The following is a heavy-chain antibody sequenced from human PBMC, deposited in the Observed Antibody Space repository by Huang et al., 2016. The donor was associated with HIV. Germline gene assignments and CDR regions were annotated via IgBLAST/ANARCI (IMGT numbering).Heavy chain of an antibody. J-gene: IGHJ4*02. V-gene: IGHV3-30*02. CDR2: IRFDGNKK. D-gene: IGHD2-8*01. Sequence: QVRLVESGGGVVQPGGSLTLSCDASGFTFSTFGMHWVSQAPGKGMEWVANIRFDGNKKVYEESLKGRFTIFRENSKNTVYLEMNSLTGEDTAMYFCAKGGAGYHNGPEYWGQGTQVIVS. CDR1: GFTFSTFG. CDR3: AKGGAGYHNGPEY.